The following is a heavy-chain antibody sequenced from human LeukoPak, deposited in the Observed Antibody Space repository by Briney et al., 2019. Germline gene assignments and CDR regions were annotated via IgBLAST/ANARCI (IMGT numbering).Heavy chain of an antibody. D-gene: IGHD3-22*01. CDR1: GGSISSYY. Sequence: SETLSLTCTVSGGSISSYYWSWIRQPPGKGLEWIGYIYYSGSTNYNPSLKSRVTISVDTSKNQFSLKLSSVTAAGTAVYYRARIDSSGYSWDFDYWGQGTLVTVSS. V-gene: IGHV4-59*01. CDR3: ARIDSSGYSWDFDY. CDR2: IYYSGST. J-gene: IGHJ4*02.